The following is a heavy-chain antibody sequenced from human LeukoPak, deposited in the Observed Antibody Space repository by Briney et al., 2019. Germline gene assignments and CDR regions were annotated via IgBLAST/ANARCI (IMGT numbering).Heavy chain of an antibody. CDR2: IGKDGSGN. D-gene: IGHD3/OR15-3a*01. CDR3: ARDLDYYATDY. CDR1: GFSLSRYW. J-gene: IGHJ4*02. Sequence: GGSLRLSCAASGFSLSRYWMSWVLQAPGQGLEWVANIGKDGSGNHYADSVKGRFTISRDNAKNSLYLQMNSLRADDTAVYYCARDLDYYATDYWGQGTLVTVSS. V-gene: IGHV3-7*01.